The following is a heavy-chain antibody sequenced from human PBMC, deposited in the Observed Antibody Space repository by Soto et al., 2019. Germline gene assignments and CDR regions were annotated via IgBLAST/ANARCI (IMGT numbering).Heavy chain of an antibody. D-gene: IGHD6-6*01. Sequence: KGLEWVSSISASGGSTYYADSVKGRFAISRDNSKNTLYLQMNSLRAEDTAVYYCAKCGISSEYYYYLHVWATGPRLSAS. CDR2: ISASGGST. J-gene: IGHJ6*03. V-gene: IGHV3-23*01. CDR3: AKCGISSEYYYYLHV.